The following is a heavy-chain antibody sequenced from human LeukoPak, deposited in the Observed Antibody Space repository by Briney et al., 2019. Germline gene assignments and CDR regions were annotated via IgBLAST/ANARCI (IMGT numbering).Heavy chain of an antibody. J-gene: IGHJ4*02. V-gene: IGHV4-34*01. CDR1: GGSFSGYY. CDR2: INHSGST. CDR3: ARGPSSIAARPSLGFDY. Sequence: SETLSLTCAVYGGSFSGYYWSWIRQPPGKGLEWIGEINHSGSTNYNLSLKSRVTISVDTSKNQFSLKLSSVTAADTAVYYCARGPSSIAARPSLGFDYWGQGTLVTVSS. D-gene: IGHD6-6*01.